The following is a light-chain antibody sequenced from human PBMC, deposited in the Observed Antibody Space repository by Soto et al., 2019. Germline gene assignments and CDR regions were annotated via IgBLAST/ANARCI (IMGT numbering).Light chain of an antibody. CDR2: RAS. CDR3: QQHRDYPIT. Sequence: DIQMTQSPSTLSASVGDRVTITCRASQSVDTWLVWYQQKPGKAPNLLIYRASTLESGVPSRFSGSGSGKEFTLTISSLQPDDFATYYCQQHRDYPITFGPGTRVDMK. J-gene: IGKJ3*01. V-gene: IGKV1-5*03. CDR1: QSVDTW.